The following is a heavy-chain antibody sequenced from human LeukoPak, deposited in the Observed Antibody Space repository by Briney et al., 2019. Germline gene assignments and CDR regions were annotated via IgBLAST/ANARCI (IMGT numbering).Heavy chain of an antibody. V-gene: IGHV3-30-3*01. J-gene: IGHJ4*02. CDR3: AAPPRGTAAGADY. CDR1: GLTFSSHA. D-gene: IGHD6-13*01. CDR2: ISYDGSNK. Sequence: GGSLRLSCAASGLTFSSHAMHWVRQAPGKGLEWVAVISYDGSNKYYADSVKGRFTISRDNSKNTLYLQMNSLRAEDTAVYYCAAPPRGTAAGADYWGQGTLVTVSS.